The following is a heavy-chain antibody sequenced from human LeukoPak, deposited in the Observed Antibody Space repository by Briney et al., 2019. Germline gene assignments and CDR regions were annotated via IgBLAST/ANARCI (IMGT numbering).Heavy chain of an antibody. Sequence: GGSLRLSCAASGFTFSSYAMSWVRQAPGKGLEWVSAISGSGGSTYYADSVKGRFTISRDNSKNTLYLQMNSLRAEDTAVYYCAKDVDFWSGYSLTPYYFDYWGQGTLVTVSS. J-gene: IGHJ4*02. CDR3: AKDVDFWSGYSLTPYYFDY. D-gene: IGHD3-3*01. CDR1: GFTFSSYA. CDR2: ISGSGGST. V-gene: IGHV3-23*01.